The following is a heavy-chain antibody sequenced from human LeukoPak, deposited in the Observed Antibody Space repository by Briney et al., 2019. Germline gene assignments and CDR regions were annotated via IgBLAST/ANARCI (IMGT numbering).Heavy chain of an antibody. Sequence: GGSLRLSCAASGFTFSSYSMNWVRQAPGKGLEWVSSISSSSSYIYYADSVKGRFTISRDNAKNSLYLQMNSLRAEDTAVYYCARSEYSSGWYGDYWGQGTLVTVSS. J-gene: IGHJ4*02. V-gene: IGHV3-21*01. D-gene: IGHD6-19*01. CDR2: ISSSSSYI. CDR3: ARSEYSSGWYGDY. CDR1: GFTFSSYS.